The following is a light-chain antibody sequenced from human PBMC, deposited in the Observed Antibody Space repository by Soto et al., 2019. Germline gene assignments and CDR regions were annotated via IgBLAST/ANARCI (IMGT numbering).Light chain of an antibody. CDR2: EVN. V-gene: IGLV2-23*02. Sequence: QSALTQPASVSGSPGQSITISCTGTSSDVGLYNIVSWYQHLPGKAPKLIIYEVNERPSGISDRFSGSKSGNTASLSISGLQDEDEADYYCYSYVGSSILMFGGGTKLTVL. J-gene: IGLJ3*02. CDR1: SSDVGLYNI. CDR3: YSYVGSSILM.